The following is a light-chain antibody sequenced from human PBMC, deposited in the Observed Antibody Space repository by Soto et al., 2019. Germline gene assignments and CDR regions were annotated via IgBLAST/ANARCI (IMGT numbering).Light chain of an antibody. CDR1: SSNIGAGYE. CDR2: RNT. CDR3: SSYTSSTTLEV. J-gene: IGLJ1*01. V-gene: IGLV1-40*01. Sequence: QSVLTQPPSVSGAPGQRVTISCIGGSSNIGAGYEVHWYQQLPGTVPKLLIYRNTYRPSGVSNRFSGSRSGNTASLTISGLQADDEADYYCSSYTSSTTLEVFGTGTKVTVL.